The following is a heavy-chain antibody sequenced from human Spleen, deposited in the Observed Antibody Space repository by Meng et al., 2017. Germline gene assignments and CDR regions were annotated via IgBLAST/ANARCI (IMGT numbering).Heavy chain of an antibody. V-gene: IGHV3-66*02. J-gene: IGHJ4*02. CDR1: GFTFSSYA. D-gene: IGHD6-19*01. Sequence: GESLKISCAASGFTFSSYAMSWVRQAPGKGLEWVSFITTGGNTYYADSVKGRFSISRDNSKNTLNLQMNSLRAEDTAVYYCARTVAGSIDNWGQGTLVTVSS. CDR2: ITTGGNT. CDR3: ARTVAGSIDN.